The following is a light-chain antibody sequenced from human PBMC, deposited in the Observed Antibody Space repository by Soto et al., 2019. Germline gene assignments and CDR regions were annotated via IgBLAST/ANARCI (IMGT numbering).Light chain of an antibody. CDR1: SGDVGGYNF. CDR3: SSYAGSDNVI. CDR2: EVS. Sequence: QSALTQPPSASGSPGQSVTISCTGTSGDVGGYNFVSWYQQHPGKAPKCMIYEVSKRPSGVPDRFSGSKSGNTASLTVSGLQTEDEADYYCSSYAGSDNVIFGGGTQLTVL. J-gene: IGLJ2*01. V-gene: IGLV2-8*01.